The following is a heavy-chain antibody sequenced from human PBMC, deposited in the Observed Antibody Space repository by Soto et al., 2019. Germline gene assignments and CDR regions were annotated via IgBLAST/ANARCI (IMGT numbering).Heavy chain of an antibody. CDR3: ARAKGLLTVTTSWVDP. CDR2: IYYSGST. CDR1: GGSISSGDYY. V-gene: IGHV4-30-4*01. J-gene: IGHJ5*02. D-gene: IGHD4-17*01. Sequence: QVQLQESGPGLVKPSQTLSLTCIVSGGSISSGDYYWSWVRQPPGKGLEWIGYIYYSGSTYYNPYLKSRVTISADTSKNQFSLKLSSVTAADTAVYYCARAKGLLTVTTSWVDPWGQGTLVTVSS.